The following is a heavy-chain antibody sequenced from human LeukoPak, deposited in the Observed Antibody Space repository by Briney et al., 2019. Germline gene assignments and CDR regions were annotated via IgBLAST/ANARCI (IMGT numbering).Heavy chain of an antibody. CDR2: ISSSSSTI. V-gene: IGHV3-48*01. Sequence: GGSLRLSCAASGFTFSSYSMNWVRQAPGKGLEWVSYISSSSSTIYYADSVKGRFTISRDNAKNSLYLQMNSLRAEDTAVYYCARAFFSDYFDYWRQASLVTVSS. CDR3: ARAFFSDYFDY. J-gene: IGHJ4*02. CDR1: GFTFSSYS.